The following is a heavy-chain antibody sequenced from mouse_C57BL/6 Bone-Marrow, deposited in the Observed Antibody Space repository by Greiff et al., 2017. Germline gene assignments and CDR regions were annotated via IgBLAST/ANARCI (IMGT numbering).Heavy chain of an antibody. Sequence: QVQLQQSGAELVRPGASVKLSCKASGYTFTDYYINWVKQRPGQGLEWIARIYPGSGNTYYNEKFKGKATLTAEKSSSTAYMQLSSLTSEDSAVYFCVYSYYFDYGGQGTTLTVSS. D-gene: IGHD1-1*01. CDR2: IYPGSGNT. CDR3: VYSYYFDY. CDR1: GYTFTDYY. V-gene: IGHV1-76*01. J-gene: IGHJ2*01.